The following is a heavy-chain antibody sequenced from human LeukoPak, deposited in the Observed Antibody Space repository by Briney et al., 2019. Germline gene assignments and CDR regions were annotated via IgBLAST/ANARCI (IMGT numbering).Heavy chain of an antibody. CDR1: GGSFSGYY. J-gene: IGHJ5*02. V-gene: IGHV4-34*01. CDR2: INHSGST. D-gene: IGHD2-15*01. Sequence: PSETLSLTCAVYGGSFSGYYWSWIRQPPGKGLEWIGEINHSGSTNYNPSLKSRVTISVDTSKNQFSQKLSSVTAADTAVYYCARKKGAATRAWFDPWGQGTLVTVSS. CDR3: ARKKGAATRAWFDP.